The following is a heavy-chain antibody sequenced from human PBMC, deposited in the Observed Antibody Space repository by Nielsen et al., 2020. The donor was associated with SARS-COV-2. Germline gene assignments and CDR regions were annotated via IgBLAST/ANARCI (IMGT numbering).Heavy chain of an antibody. CDR1: GFTFDDYG. CDR3: ARESVTGTDAFDI. CDR2: INWNGGST. Sequence: GGSLRLSCAASGFTFDDYGMSWVRQAPGKGLEWVSGINWNGGSTGYADSVKSRFTISRDNAENSLSLQMNSLRAEDTAVYYCARESVTGTDAFDIWGQGTVVTVSS. D-gene: IGHD6-19*01. V-gene: IGHV3-20*04. J-gene: IGHJ3*02.